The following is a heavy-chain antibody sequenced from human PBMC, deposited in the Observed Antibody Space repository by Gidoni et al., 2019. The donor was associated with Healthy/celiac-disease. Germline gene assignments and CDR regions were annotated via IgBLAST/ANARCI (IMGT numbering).Heavy chain of an antibody. V-gene: IGHV1-69*01. CDR1: A. CDR2: IIPIFGTA. D-gene: IGHD3-16*01. J-gene: IGHJ3*02. Sequence: AISWVRQAPGQGLEWMGGIIPIFGTANYAQKFQGRVTITADESTSTAYMELSSLRSEETAVYYWARGGGRGQPDAFDIWGQGTMVTVSS. CDR3: ARGGGRGQPDAFDI.